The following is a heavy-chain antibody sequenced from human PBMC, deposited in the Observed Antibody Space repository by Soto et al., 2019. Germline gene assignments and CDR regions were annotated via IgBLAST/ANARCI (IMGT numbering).Heavy chain of an antibody. J-gene: IGHJ4*02. CDR1: GYNFPGYW. D-gene: IGHD6-13*01. CDR2: IYPDNSDT. Sequence: PGESLKISCKGSGYNFPGYWIAWVRQMPGKGLEWMGIIYPDNSDTRYSPSFQGQVTISADKSINTAYVQWSSLKASDTAMYYCSRQGAAADDYWGQGTLVTVSS. CDR3: SRQGAAADDY. V-gene: IGHV5-51*01.